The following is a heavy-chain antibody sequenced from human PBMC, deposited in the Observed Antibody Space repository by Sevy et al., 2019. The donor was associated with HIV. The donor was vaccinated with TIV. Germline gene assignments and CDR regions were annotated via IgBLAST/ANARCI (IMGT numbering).Heavy chain of an antibody. V-gene: IGHV4-34*01. J-gene: IGHJ3*02. CDR2: ITHSGNT. Sequence: SETLSLTCAVYGGSFSGYSWNWIRQSPERGLEWIGEITHSGNTNYISSLKSRVTISKATSNNQFSLNLNSVSAADTAVYYCARGKDVSGTFDIWGQGTGVTVSS. CDR3: ARGKDVSGTFDI. CDR1: GGSFSGYS.